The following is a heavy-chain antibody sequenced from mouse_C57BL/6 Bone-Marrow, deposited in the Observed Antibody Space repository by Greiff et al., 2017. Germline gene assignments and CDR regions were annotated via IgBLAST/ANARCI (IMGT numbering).Heavy chain of an antibody. CDR2: IYPGSGST. V-gene: IGHV1-55*01. Sequence: VQLQQSGAELVKPGASVKMSCKASGYTFTSYWITWVKQRPGQGLEWIGDIYPGSGSTNYNETFKSKATLTVDTSSSTAYMQLISLTSEDSAVYDLARLSCGSSYEGDYWGQGTTLTVSS. CDR3: ARLSCGSSYEGDY. J-gene: IGHJ2*01. CDR1: GYTFTSYW. D-gene: IGHD1-1*01.